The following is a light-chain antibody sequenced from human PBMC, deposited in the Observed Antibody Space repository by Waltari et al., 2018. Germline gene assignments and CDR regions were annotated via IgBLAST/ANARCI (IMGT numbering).Light chain of an antibody. V-gene: IGLV2-14*01. J-gene: IGLJ1*01. CDR3: SSYRSTSTLYV. CDR1: TRDVGSDDY. Sequence: QSALTQPASVSGSPGQSITSSCTGTTRDVGSDDYVPWYQQYPGKAPKLLLYEVNNRPSGVSSRFSGSKSGNTASLTIFGLQADDDADYYCSSYRSTSTLYVFGTGTKVTVL. CDR2: EVN.